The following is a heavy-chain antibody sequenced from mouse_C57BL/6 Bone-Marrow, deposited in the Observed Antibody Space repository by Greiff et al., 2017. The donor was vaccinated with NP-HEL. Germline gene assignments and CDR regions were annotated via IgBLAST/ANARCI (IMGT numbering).Heavy chain of an antibody. CDR1: GFTFSDYG. CDR3: ATYGNYVGYFDV. V-gene: IGHV5-17*01. Sequence: EVQLVESGGGLVKPGGSLKLSCAASGFTFSDYGMHWVRQAPEKGLEWVAYISSGSSTIYYADTVKGRFTISRDNAKNTLFLQMTSLRSEDTAMYYCATYGNYVGYFDVWGTGTTVTVSS. J-gene: IGHJ1*03. CDR2: ISSGSSTI. D-gene: IGHD2-1*01.